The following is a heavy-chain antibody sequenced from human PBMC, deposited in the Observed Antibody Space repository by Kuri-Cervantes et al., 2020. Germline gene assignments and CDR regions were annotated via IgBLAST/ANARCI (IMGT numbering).Heavy chain of an antibody. Sequence: ASVKVSCKASGYTFTSYYMHRVRQAPGQGLEWMGIINPSGGSTSYAQKFQGRVTMTRDTSTSTVYMELSSLRSEDTAVYYCARGLRSSTSVSSFDYWGQGTLVTVSS. V-gene: IGHV1-46*01. CDR1: GYTFTSYY. CDR3: ARGLRSSTSVSSFDY. J-gene: IGHJ4*02. CDR2: INPSGGST. D-gene: IGHD2-2*01.